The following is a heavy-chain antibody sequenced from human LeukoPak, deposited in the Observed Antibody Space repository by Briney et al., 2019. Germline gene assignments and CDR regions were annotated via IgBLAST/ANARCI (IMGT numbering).Heavy chain of an antibody. CDR1: GFTFSHYY. V-gene: IGHV3-30-3*01. J-gene: IGHJ4*02. CDR3: ARDGPTLGGATLYYFDY. Sequence: GGSLRLSCAASGFTFSHYYMSWVRQAPGKGLEWVAVISYDGSNKYYADSVKGRFTISRDNSKNTLYLQMNSLRAEDTAVYYCARDGPTLGGATLYYFDYWGQGTLVTVSS. CDR2: ISYDGSNK. D-gene: IGHD1-26*01.